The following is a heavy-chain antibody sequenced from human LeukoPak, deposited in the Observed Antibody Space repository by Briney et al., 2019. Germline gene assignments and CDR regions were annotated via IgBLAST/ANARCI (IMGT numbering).Heavy chain of an antibody. V-gene: IGHV3-15*01. CDR1: GFTFSNAW. J-gene: IGHJ3*02. CDR2: IKSKTDGGTT. Sequence: GGSLRLSCAASGFTFSNAWMSWVRQAPGKGLEWVGRIKSKTDGGTTDYAAPVKGRFTISRDDSKNTLYLQMNSLKTEDTAVYYCTTDIVATRDAFDIWGQGTMVTVSS. CDR3: TTDIVATRDAFDI. D-gene: IGHD5-12*01.